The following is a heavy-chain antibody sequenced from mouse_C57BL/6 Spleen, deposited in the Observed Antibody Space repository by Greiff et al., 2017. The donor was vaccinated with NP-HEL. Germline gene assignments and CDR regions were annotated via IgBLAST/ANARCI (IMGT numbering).Heavy chain of an antibody. CDR2: LWSGGST. Sequence: QVQLKESGPGLVQPSQSLSITCTVSGFSLTSYGVHWVRQSPGKGLEWLGVLWSGGSTDYNAAFISRLSISKDNSKSQVFFKMNSLQADDTAIYYCARNMEGATVVDAMDYWGQGTSVTVSS. D-gene: IGHD1-1*01. V-gene: IGHV2-2*01. CDR1: GFSLTSYG. J-gene: IGHJ4*01. CDR3: ARNMEGATVVDAMDY.